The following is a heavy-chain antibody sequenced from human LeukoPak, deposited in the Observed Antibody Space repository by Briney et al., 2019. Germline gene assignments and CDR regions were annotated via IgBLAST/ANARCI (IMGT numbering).Heavy chain of an antibody. J-gene: IGHJ4*02. V-gene: IGHV3-7*03. CDR3: ASFLARGYSET. D-gene: IGHD5-12*01. CDR1: GVIFNQYW. Sequence: PGGSLRLSCAASGVIFNQYWMSWVRQAPGRGLEWVANIDQDGSEKHYVDSVKGRFTISRDNAKNSLYLQMNSLRAEDTAVYYCASFLARGYSETWGQGTLVTVSS. CDR2: IDQDGSEK.